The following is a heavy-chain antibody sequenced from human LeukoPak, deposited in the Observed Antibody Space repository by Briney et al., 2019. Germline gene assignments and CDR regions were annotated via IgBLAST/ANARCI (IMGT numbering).Heavy chain of an antibody. D-gene: IGHD6-19*01. Sequence: GGSLRLSCAASGFTFSSYSMNWVRQAPGKGLEWVSYIDSSSSTIYYADSVKGRFTIPRDNAKNSLYLQMNSLRDEDTAVYYCARYEYNSGQMFDSWGQGTLVTVSS. V-gene: IGHV3-48*02. CDR1: GFTFSSYS. J-gene: IGHJ4*02. CDR3: ARYEYNSGQMFDS. CDR2: IDSSSSTI.